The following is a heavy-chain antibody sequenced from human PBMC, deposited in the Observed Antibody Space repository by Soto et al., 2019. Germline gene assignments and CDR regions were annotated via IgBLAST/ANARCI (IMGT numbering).Heavy chain of an antibody. CDR1: GGTFSSCT. CDR3: ARQLGGNGMDV. D-gene: IGHD3-16*01. CDR2: IIPILGIA. V-gene: IGHV1-69*02. Sequence: QVQLVQSGAEVKKPGSSVKVSCKASGGTFSSCTITWVRQAPGQGLEWMGRIIPILGIANYAQKFQGRVTXPADKSTSTAYMELSSLRSEDTAVYYCARQLGGNGMDVWGQGTTVTVSS. J-gene: IGHJ6*02.